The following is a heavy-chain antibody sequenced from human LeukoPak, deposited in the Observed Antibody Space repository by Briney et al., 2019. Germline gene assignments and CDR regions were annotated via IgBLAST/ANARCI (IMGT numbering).Heavy chain of an antibody. Sequence: SVKVSCKASGGTFSSYAISWVRQAPGQALEWVGGIIPIFGTANYAQKFQGRVTITADESTSTAYMEPSSLRSEDTAVYYCARMSANDAFDIWGQGTMVTVSS. CDR2: IIPIFGTA. CDR1: GGTFSSYA. D-gene: IGHD3-3*01. J-gene: IGHJ3*02. CDR3: ARMSANDAFDI. V-gene: IGHV1-69*13.